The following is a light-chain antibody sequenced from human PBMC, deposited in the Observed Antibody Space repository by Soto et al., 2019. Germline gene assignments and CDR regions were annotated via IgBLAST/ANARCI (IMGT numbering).Light chain of an antibody. J-gene: IGKJ1*01. CDR2: DAS. V-gene: IGKV3-20*01. CDR3: QHYGASFAA. Sequence: EIVLTQSPGTLSVSPGESAIVSCRASQSVSNKLAWYRQTRGQDPRLLIYDASTRATDTPARFSGSGSGTDFTLTITRVEPADFAVYYCQHYGASFAAFGQGTQV. CDR1: QSVSNK.